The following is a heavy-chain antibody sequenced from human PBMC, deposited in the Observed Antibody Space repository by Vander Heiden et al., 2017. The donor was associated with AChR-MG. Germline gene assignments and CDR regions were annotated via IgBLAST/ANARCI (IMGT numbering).Heavy chain of an antibody. CDR1: GLPFRNSA. CDR3: ARGSGTLDY. Sequence: EAQLLESWGGLVPPGASLRPSCSAYGLPFRNSAMGWGRQGPGKGLEGVSHLTGSGTSKDYADSVKGRFTISRDNSKNTLYLQMNSLRVEDTAMYYCARGSGTLDYWGQGTLVTVSS. CDR2: LTGSGTSK. V-gene: IGHV3-23*01. J-gene: IGHJ4*02. D-gene: IGHD1-1*01.